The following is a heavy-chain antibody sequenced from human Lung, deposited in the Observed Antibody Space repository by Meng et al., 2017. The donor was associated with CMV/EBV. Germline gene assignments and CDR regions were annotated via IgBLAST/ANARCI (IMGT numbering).Heavy chain of an antibody. CDR1: GFTFSSYW. J-gene: IGHJ3*01. D-gene: IGHD3-3*01. V-gene: IGHV3-74*01. CDR2: IESEGRTT. CDR3: AREGTGYDFWRGYRNDALNL. Sequence: LKISCAASGFTFSSYWMHWDRQAPGKGPVWVSRIESEGRTTSYADSVKCRFTISRDNAKNTLYLQMNSLRPEDTALYYCAREGTGYDFWRGYRNDALNLWGQGXMVTVSS.